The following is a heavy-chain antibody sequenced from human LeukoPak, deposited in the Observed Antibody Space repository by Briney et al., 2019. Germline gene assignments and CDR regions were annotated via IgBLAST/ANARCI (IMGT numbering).Heavy chain of an antibody. CDR2: MNPNSGNT. D-gene: IGHD1-26*01. V-gene: IGHV1-8*03. CDR3: ARALSGTYQFYYFDY. J-gene: IGHJ4*02. CDR1: GYTFSSYD. Sequence: ASVKVSCKASGYTFSSYDINWVRQATGQGLEWMGWMNPNSGNTGYAQKFQGRATITRNTSITTAYMELSSLRSEDTAVYYCARALSGTYQFYYFDYWGQGTLVTVSS.